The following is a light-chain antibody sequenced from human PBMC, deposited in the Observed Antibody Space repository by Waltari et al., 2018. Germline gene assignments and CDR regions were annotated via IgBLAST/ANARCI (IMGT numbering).Light chain of an antibody. V-gene: IGKV1-5*03. CDR3: KQYITYPWT. CDR1: QRVSTS. CDR2: KAS. J-gene: IGKJ1*01. Sequence: DIQMTQSPSTLSASVGDRVTITFRASQRVSTSLAWYQQKPGKAPKVLIYKASSLESGGPLRFSGSGSGTEFPLTITSLQPDDVAIYSCKQYITYPWTFGQGTKVEVK.